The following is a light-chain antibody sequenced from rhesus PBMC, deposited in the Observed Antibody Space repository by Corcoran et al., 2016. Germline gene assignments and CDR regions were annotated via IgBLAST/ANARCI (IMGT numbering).Light chain of an antibody. Sequence: DIVMTQTPLSLPVTPGEPASISCRSSQSLLDSEDGNTYLDWYLQKPGQSPQLLIYEVSNRASGVPDRFSGNGSDTDFTLKISRVEAEDVGVYYCMQALEFPYSFGQGTKVEIK. V-gene: IGKV2-104*02. J-gene: IGKJ2*01. CDR1: QSLLDSEDGNTY. CDR3: MQALEFPYS. CDR2: EVS.